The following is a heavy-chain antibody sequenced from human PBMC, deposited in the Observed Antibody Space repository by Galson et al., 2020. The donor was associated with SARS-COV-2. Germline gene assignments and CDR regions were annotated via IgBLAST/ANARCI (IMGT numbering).Heavy chain of an antibody. CDR3: ARDKGHCITSRCYYNWFDP. J-gene: IGHJ5*02. CDR2: ISTYNGNT. Sequence: ASVKVSCKASGYTFINYGFSWVRQAPGQGLEWMGWISTYNGNTNYAQKLQGRVTMTTDTSTSTAYMELRSLRSDDTAVYYCARDKGHCITSRCYYNWFDPWGQGTLVTVSS. V-gene: IGHV1-18*01. CDR1: GYTFINYG. D-gene: IGHD2-2*01.